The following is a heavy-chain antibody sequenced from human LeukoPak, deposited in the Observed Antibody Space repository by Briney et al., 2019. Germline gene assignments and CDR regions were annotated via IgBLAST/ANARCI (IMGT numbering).Heavy chain of an antibody. Sequence: GRSLRLSCAASGFTFSSYAMHWVRQAPGKGLEWVAVISYDGSNKYYADSVKGRFTISRDNSKNTLYLQMNSLRAEDTAVYYCASNLGYGEEYYFDYWGQGTLVTVSS. CDR1: GFTFSSYA. V-gene: IGHV3-30*04. D-gene: IGHD4-17*01. CDR2: ISYDGSNK. J-gene: IGHJ4*02. CDR3: ASNLGYGEEYYFDY.